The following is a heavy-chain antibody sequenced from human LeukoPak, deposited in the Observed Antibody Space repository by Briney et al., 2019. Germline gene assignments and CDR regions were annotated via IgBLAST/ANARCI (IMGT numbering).Heavy chain of an antibody. CDR3: ARALELGGDAFDI. CDR2: IYYSGST. Sequence: SETLSLTCTVSGGSISSYYWSWIRQPPGKGLEWIGYIYYSGSTNYNPSLKSRVTISVDTSKNQFSLKLSSVTAADTAVYYCARALELGGDAFDIWGQGTMVTVSS. V-gene: IGHV4-59*01. D-gene: IGHD7-27*01. J-gene: IGHJ3*02. CDR1: GGSISSYY.